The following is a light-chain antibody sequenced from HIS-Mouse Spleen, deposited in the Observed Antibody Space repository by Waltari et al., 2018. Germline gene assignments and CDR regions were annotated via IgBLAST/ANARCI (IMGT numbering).Light chain of an antibody. CDR2: GDS. J-gene: IGLJ2*01. CDR3: YSTDSSGNHRV. CDR1: ALPKKY. Sequence: SYELTQPPSVSVSPGQTARITCPGDALPKKYAYWYQQKSGQAPVLVIHGDSKRPSGLPGRFSGSSSGTMATLTISGAQVEDEDDYYCYSTDSSGNHRVFGGGTKLTVL. V-gene: IGLV3-10*03.